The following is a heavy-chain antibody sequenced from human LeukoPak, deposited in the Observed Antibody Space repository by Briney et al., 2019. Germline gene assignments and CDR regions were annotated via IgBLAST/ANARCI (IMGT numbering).Heavy chain of an antibody. CDR3: ARDYYHDSSGYIPAGDAFDI. D-gene: IGHD3-22*01. J-gene: IGHJ3*02. Sequence: PGGSLRLSCAASGFTFSDYYMSWIRQAPGKGLEWVSSISSSSSYIYYADSVKGRFTISRDNAKNSLYLQMNSLRAEDTAVYYCARDYYHDSSGYIPAGDAFDIWGQGTMVTVSS. CDR2: ISSSSSYI. V-gene: IGHV3-11*06. CDR1: GFTFSDYY.